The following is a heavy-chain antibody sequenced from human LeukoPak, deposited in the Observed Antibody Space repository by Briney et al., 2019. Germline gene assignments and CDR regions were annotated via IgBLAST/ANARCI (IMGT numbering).Heavy chain of an antibody. J-gene: IGHJ5*02. Sequence: GGSLRLSCAASGFTFSSYAMHWVRQAPGKGLEWVAVISYDGSNKYYADSVKGRFTISRDNSKTTMYVQMNSLRAEDTAVYYCAKDRWAWEMTTVTTHWFDPWGQGTLVTVSS. V-gene: IGHV3-30*07. CDR2: ISYDGSNK. CDR3: AKDRWAWEMTTVTTHWFDP. CDR1: GFTFSSYA. D-gene: IGHD4-17*01.